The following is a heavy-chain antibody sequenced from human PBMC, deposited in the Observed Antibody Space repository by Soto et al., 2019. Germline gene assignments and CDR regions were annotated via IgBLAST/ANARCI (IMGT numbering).Heavy chain of an antibody. V-gene: IGHV3-74*01. D-gene: IGHD1-26*01. J-gene: IGHJ4*02. CDR2: VYSDGSST. CDR1: GFTFSSYW. CDR3: ARAMSSGSYFDY. Sequence: EVQLVESGGGLVQHGGSLRLSCAASGFTFSSYWMHWVREVSGKGLVWVSRVYSDGSSTSYADSVKGRFTISRDNAKNTLYLQMNSLRAEDTAVYYCARAMSSGSYFDYWGQGTLVTVSS.